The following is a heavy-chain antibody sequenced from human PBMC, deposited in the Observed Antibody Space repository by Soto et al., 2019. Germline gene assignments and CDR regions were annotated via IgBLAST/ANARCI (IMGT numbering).Heavy chain of an antibody. CDR3: ARGDYYDSSGYRPLIDY. Sequence: QVQLQESGPGLVKPSETLSLTCTVSGGSISSYYWSWIRQPPGKGLEWIGYIYYSGSTNYNPSLKSRVTISVDTSKHQFSLKLSSVTAADTAVYYCARGDYYDSSGYRPLIDYWGQGTLVTVSS. CDR1: GGSISSYY. J-gene: IGHJ4*02. V-gene: IGHV4-59*01. CDR2: IYYSGST. D-gene: IGHD3-22*01.